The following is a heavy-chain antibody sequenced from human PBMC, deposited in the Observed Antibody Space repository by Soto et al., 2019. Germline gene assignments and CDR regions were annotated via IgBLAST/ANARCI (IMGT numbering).Heavy chain of an antibody. D-gene: IGHD4-4*01. Sequence: SETLSLTCTVSGGSISSSSYYWGWIRQPPGKGLEWIGSIYYSGSTYYNPSLKSRVTISVDTSKNQFSLKLSSVTAADTAVYYCARPNMDYTNGNWFDPWGQGTLVTVSS. V-gene: IGHV4-39*01. J-gene: IGHJ5*02. CDR3: ARPNMDYTNGNWFDP. CDR2: IYYSGST. CDR1: GGSISSSSYY.